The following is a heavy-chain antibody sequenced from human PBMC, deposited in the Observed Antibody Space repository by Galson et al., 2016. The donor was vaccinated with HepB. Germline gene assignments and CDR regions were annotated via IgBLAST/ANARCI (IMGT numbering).Heavy chain of an antibody. CDR2: IFHSGRV. J-gene: IGHJ4*02. D-gene: IGHD2/OR15-2a*01. CDR3: ARQYWGGPSDY. CDR1: GVSISSSDW. Sequence: SETLSLTCAVSGVSISSSDWWSWVRQPPGQGLEWIGQIFHSGRVNYTPSLASRVTISIDPSNNHFSLRLTSVTAADTALYYCARQYWGGPSDYWGQGTLVIVSS. V-gene: IGHV4-4*02.